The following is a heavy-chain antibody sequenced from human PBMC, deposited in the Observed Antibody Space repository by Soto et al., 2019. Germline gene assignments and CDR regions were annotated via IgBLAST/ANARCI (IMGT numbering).Heavy chain of an antibody. CDR1: GFTFSSYA. Sequence: GGSLRLSCAASGFTFSSYALHWVRQAPGKGLEWVAVISYDGSNKYYADSVKGRFTISRDNSKNTLYLQMNSLRAEDTAVYYCARVDYDFWSGYYFDYWGQGTLVTVSS. D-gene: IGHD3-3*01. V-gene: IGHV3-30-3*01. CDR2: ISYDGSNK. CDR3: ARVDYDFWSGYYFDY. J-gene: IGHJ4*02.